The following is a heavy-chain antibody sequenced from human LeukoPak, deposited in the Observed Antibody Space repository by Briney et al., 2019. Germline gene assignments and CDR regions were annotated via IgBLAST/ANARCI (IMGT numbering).Heavy chain of an antibody. CDR2: IWYDGSNK. Sequence: GGSLRLSCAASGFTFSSYGMSWVRQAPGKGLVWVAIIWYDGSNKYHADSVKGRFTISRDNSKNTAYLQMNSLRAEDTAVYFCARAGVSLTCGDWGQGTLVTVSS. V-gene: IGHV3-33*08. J-gene: IGHJ4*02. CDR1: GFTFSSYG. CDR3: ARAGVSLTCGD. D-gene: IGHD3-10*01.